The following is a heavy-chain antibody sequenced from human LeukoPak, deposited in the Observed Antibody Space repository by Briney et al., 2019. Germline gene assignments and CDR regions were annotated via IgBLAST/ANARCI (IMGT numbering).Heavy chain of an antibody. CDR1: GGSISSYY. D-gene: IGHD2-2*01. CDR2: IYYSGSA. V-gene: IGHV4-59*12. J-gene: IGHJ3*02. Sequence: RPSETLSLTCTVSGGSISSYYWSWIRQPPGKGLEWIGYIYYSGSANYNPSLKSRVTISVDTSKNQFSLKLSSVTAADTAVYYCARVKPAAFGFDIWGQGTTVIVSS. CDR3: ARVKPAAFGFDI.